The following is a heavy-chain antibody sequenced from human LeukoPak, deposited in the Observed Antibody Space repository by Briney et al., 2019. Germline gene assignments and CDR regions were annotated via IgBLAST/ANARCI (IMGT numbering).Heavy chain of an antibody. V-gene: IGHV4-30-2*01. CDR2: INHSGST. CDR1: GGSISSGGYY. J-gene: IGHJ3*02. Sequence: SQTLSLTCTVSGGSISSGGYYWSWIRQPPGKGLEWIGEINHSGSTNYNPSLKSRVTISVDTSKNQFSLKLSSVTAADTAVYYCARGEEKAAAGLNAFDIWGQGTMVTVSS. D-gene: IGHD6-13*01. CDR3: ARGEEKAAAGLNAFDI.